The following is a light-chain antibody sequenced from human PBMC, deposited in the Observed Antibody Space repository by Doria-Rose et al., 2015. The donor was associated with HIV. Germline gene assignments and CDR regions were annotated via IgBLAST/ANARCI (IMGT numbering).Light chain of an antibody. J-gene: IGLJ1*01. V-gene: IGLV2-14*03. Sequence: SSDVGVFGYVSWYQHHPGKAPKLMIYDVSNRPSGVSNRFSGSKSGDTASLIISGLKAEDEADDDCNSYTTSSTHNYVFGTGTKVTV. CDR3: NSYTTSSTHNYV. CDR1: SSDVGVFGY. CDR2: DVS.